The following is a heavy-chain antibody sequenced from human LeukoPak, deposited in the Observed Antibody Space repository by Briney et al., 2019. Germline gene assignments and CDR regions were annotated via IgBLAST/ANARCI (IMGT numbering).Heavy chain of an antibody. CDR3: ASLKYTSSSSWFDP. J-gene: IGHJ5*02. V-gene: IGHV4-59*08. Sequence: SETLSLTCTVSGGSISFYSWTWIRQPPGKGLEWIGYIYDSGSTNYNPSLKSRVTISVDTSKNQFSLKLSSVTAAHTAVYYCASLKYTSSSSWFDPWGQGTLVTVSS. CDR1: GGSISFYS. CDR2: IYDSGST. D-gene: IGHD6-6*01.